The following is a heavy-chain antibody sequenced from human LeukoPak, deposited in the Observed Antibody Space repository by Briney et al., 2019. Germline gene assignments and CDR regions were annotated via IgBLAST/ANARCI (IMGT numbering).Heavy chain of an antibody. J-gene: IGHJ4*02. CDR3: ARHGPGNYVGY. Sequence: GESLKISCKGFGYSFTSYWIGWVCQMPGKGLEWMGIIYPGDSDTKYSPSFQGQVTISADKSISTAYLQWSSLKASDTAVYYCARHGPGNYVGYWGQGILVSVSS. D-gene: IGHD6-13*01. V-gene: IGHV5-51*01. CDR1: GYSFTSYW. CDR2: IYPGDSDT.